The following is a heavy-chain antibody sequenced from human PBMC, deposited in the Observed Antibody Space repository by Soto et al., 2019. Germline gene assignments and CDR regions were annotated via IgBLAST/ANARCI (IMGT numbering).Heavy chain of an antibody. J-gene: IGHJ6*02. Sequence: QVQLVQSGAEVKKPGAAVKVSCKASGYTFSSHGLSWVRQAPGKGLEWMGWISAYNHNTNYAQKFQGRATMTTDTSTSTAYMELRSLRSDDRAVYYCGRGRFVMDVWGQGTTVTVSS. CDR3: GRGRFVMDV. V-gene: IGHV1-18*01. D-gene: IGHD3-16*01. CDR2: ISAYNHNT. CDR1: GYTFSSHG.